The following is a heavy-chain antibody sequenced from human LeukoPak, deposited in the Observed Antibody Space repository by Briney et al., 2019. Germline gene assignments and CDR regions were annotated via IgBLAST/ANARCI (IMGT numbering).Heavy chain of an antibody. D-gene: IGHD3-22*01. CDR2: ISYDGSNK. Sequence: PGRSLRLSCAASGFTFSNHDMHWVRQAPGKGLEWVAVISYDGSNKYYADSVKGRFTISRDNSKNTLYLQMNSLRAEDTAVYYCANYKDSSGRDYWGQGTLVTVSS. J-gene: IGHJ4*02. CDR3: ANYKDSSGRDY. CDR1: GFTFSNHD. V-gene: IGHV3-30*18.